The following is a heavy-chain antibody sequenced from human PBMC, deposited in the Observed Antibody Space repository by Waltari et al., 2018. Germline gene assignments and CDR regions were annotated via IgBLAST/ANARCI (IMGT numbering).Heavy chain of an antibody. J-gene: IGHJ4*02. CDR3: SIGSGGAFDH. D-gene: IGHD6-19*01. CDR2: MNPNKGHT. V-gene: IGHV1-8*02. CDR1: GYTFMNFD. Sequence: VQLVQSGAEVKQPGASVTVSCTGSGYTFMNFDITWGRQATGQGLEWMGWMNPNKGHTGYAPNFQGRVIMTRDTSISTAYMELNSLTYEDTAMYYCSIGSGGAFDHWGQGTLITVSS.